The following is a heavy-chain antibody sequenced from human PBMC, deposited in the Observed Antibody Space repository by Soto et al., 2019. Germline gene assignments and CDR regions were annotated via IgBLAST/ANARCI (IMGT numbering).Heavy chain of an antibody. CDR2: IYPGDSDT. J-gene: IGHJ6*02. CDR3: AASIFYYGMDV. CDR1: GYTFTNYW. V-gene: IGHV5-51*01. Sequence: XESLTISWKGSGYTFTNYWIGWVRQMPGKGLEWMGIIYPGDSDTKYNPSFQGQVTISADKSITTTYLQWSSLKASDTAIYYCAASIFYYGMDVWGQGTTVTVSS.